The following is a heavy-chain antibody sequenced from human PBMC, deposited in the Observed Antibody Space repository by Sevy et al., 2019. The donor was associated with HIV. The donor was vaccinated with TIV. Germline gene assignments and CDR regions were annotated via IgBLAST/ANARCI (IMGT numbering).Heavy chain of an antibody. CDR1: GGSISPYY. D-gene: IGHD3-16*01. Sequence: SETLSLTCTVSGGSISPYYWNWIRQPPGKGLEWIGYIYYSGSTNYNPSLKSRVTISVDTSKNQFSLKLNSVTAADTAVYFCARGGGLTDYGMDVWGQWTTVTVSS. V-gene: IGHV4-59*01. CDR3: ARGGGLTDYGMDV. J-gene: IGHJ6*02. CDR2: IYYSGST.